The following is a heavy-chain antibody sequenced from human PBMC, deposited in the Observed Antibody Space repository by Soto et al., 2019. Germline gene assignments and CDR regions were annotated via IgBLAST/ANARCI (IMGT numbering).Heavy chain of an antibody. CDR3: AHNHYYGPGSAY. CDR2: IYWDNDK. V-gene: IGHV2-5*02. D-gene: IGHD3-10*01. J-gene: IGHJ4*02. CDR1: GFSLNTRGVG. Sequence: QITLKESGPTLVKPTQTLTLTCAFSGFSLNTRGVGVGWIRQPPGKALEWLALIYWDNDKRYSPSLKSRLTIXKXHPKNHVVLMMTDMDPVDTATYYCAHNHYYGPGSAYWGQGTLVTVSS.